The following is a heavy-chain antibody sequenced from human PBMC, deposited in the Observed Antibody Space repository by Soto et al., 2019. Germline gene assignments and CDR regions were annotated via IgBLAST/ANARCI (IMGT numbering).Heavy chain of an antibody. D-gene: IGHD3-3*01. CDR1: GYTFTSYY. Sequence: GASVKVSCKASGYTFTSYYMHWVRQAPGQGLEWMGIINPSGGSTSYAQKFQGRFTISRDQSKNTIYLQMDSLRVEDTALYYCTKGRYLEWFLSGGGEESWGRGTLVTVSS. V-gene: IGHV1-46*01. CDR2: INPSGGST. J-gene: IGHJ5*02. CDR3: TKGRYLEWFLSGGGEES.